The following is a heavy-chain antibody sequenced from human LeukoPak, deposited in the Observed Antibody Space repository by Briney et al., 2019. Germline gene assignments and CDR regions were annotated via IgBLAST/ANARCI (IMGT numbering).Heavy chain of an antibody. Sequence: SETLSLTCAVSSGSISSYCWSWIRQPPGKGLEWIGYIYYSGNTNYNPSLKSRVTISVDTSKNQFSLNLSSVTAADTAVYYRARAPGGNSTTHYFDYWGQGTLVTVSS. CDR1: SGSISSYC. J-gene: IGHJ4*02. V-gene: IGHV4-59*01. CDR3: ARAPGGNSTTHYFDY. CDR2: IYYSGNT. D-gene: IGHD1-7*01.